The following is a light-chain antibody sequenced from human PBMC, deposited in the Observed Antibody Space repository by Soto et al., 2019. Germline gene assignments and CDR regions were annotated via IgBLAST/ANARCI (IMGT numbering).Light chain of an antibody. CDR1: QSVRSN. CDR3: QQYNNWPRT. J-gene: IGKJ1*01. CDR2: GVS. V-gene: IGKV3-15*01. Sequence: EIVLTQSPATLSVSLGERATLSCRASQSVRSNLAWYQHKPGQAPRLLIYGVSTRDTGVPDRFSGSASGTEFTLTISSLQSEDFAVYYCQQYNNWPRTFGQGTKVDIK.